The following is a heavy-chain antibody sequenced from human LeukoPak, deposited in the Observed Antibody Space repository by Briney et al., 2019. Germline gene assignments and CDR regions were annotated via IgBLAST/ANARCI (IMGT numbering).Heavy chain of an antibody. CDR3: ARGQTVPGAKYYLDF. J-gene: IGHJ4*02. CDR2: TRSKIYGGAP. V-gene: IGHV3-49*04. CDR1: GFTFRDYG. D-gene: IGHD2/OR15-2a*01. Sequence: GGSLRLSCLSSGFTFRDYGLGWVRQAPGMGLEWVSFTRSKIYGGAPEYAASVRGRLSVSRDDSESVAYLQMNNLKSEDTGVYYCARGQTVPGAKYYLDFWSPGTLVTVSS.